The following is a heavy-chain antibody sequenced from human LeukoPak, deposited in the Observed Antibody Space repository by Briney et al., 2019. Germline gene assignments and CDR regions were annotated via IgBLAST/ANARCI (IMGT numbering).Heavy chain of an antibody. J-gene: IGHJ4*02. CDR1: GFTFSSYG. CDR3: AKDAYDIVVVVAAIPYYFDY. Sequence: PGRSLRLSCAASGFTFSSYGMHWVRQAPGKGLEWVAVISYDGSNKYYADSVKGRFTISRDNSKNTLYLQMNSLRAEDTAVYYCAKDAYDIVVVVAAIPYYFDYWGQGTLVTVSS. CDR2: ISYDGSNK. V-gene: IGHV3-30*18. D-gene: IGHD2-15*01.